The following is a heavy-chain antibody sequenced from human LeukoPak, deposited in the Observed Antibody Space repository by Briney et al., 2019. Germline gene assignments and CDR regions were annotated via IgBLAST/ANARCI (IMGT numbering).Heavy chain of an antibody. V-gene: IGHV1-46*01. J-gene: IGHJ3*02. D-gene: IGHD3-10*01. CDR1: GYTFTSYY. CDR2: INPRSSST. Sequence: ASVKVSCKASGYTFTSYYIHWVRQAPGQGLEWMGIINPRSSSTTYAQKFQGRVTMTRDTSTSTVYMEVRSLRSEDAAVYYCARGVNYYGSGSPLTDAFDIWGQGTMVTVSS. CDR3: ARGVNYYGSGSPLTDAFDI.